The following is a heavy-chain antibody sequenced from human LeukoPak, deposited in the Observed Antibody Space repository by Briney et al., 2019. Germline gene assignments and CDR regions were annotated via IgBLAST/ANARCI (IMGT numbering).Heavy chain of an antibody. CDR1: GGSISPYY. CDR2: IYYSGST. Sequence: SETLSLTCTVSGGSISPYYWSWIRQHPGKGLEWIGYIYYSGSTYYNPSLKSRVTISVDTSKNQFSLKLSSVTAADTAVYYCARDQGGYFDYWGQGTLVTVSS. CDR3: ARDQGGYFDY. V-gene: IGHV4-31*03. J-gene: IGHJ4*02. D-gene: IGHD3-16*01.